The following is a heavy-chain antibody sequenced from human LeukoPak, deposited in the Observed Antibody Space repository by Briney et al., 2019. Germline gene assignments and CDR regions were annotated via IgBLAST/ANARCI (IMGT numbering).Heavy chain of an antibody. CDR1: GGSISSYY. CDR3: ARAGRVRGVILTNAFDI. J-gene: IGHJ3*02. Sequence: SETLSLTCTVSGGSISSYYWSWIRQPPGKGLEWIGYIYYSGSTNYNPSLKSRVTISVDTSKNQFSLKLSSVTAADTAVYYCARAGRVRGVILTNAFDIWGQGTMVTVSS. V-gene: IGHV4-59*01. CDR2: IYYSGST. D-gene: IGHD3-10*01.